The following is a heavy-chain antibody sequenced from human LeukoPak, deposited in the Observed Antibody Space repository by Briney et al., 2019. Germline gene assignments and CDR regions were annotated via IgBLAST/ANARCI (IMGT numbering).Heavy chain of an antibody. V-gene: IGHV3-21*01. CDR3: ASTVRGPSWFDP. J-gene: IGHJ5*02. D-gene: IGHD4-11*01. CDR1: GFTFSTYS. Sequence: GGSLRLSCAASGFTFSTYSMSWVRQAPGKRLEWVSSISDNSYWIYYADSVEGRFIISRDNAKNSLYLQMNSLRAEDTAVYYCASTVRGPSWFDPWGQGTLVTVSS. CDR2: ISDNSYWI.